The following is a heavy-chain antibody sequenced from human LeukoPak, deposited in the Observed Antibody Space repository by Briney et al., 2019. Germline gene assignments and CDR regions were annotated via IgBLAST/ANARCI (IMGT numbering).Heavy chain of an antibody. V-gene: IGHV3-21*01. CDR1: GFTFSSYS. J-gene: IGHJ6*03. CDR2: ISSSSSYI. Sequence: KSGGSLRLSCAASGFTFSSYSMNWVRQAPGKGLEWVSSISSSSSYIYYADSVKGRFTISRDNAKNSLYLQMNSLRAEDTAVYYCARDRSGWYNYYYMDVWGKGTTVTVSS. CDR3: ARDRSGWYNYYYMDV. D-gene: IGHD6-19*01.